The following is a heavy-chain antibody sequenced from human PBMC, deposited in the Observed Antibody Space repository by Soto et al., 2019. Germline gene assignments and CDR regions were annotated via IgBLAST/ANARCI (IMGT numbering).Heavy chain of an antibody. D-gene: IGHD6-13*01. CDR3: ARDDASGYSSTD. J-gene: IGHJ4*02. CDR2: IIPILGIA. CDR1: GYTFSSYT. V-gene: IGHV1-69*04. Sequence: ASVKVSCKASGYTFSSYTISWVRQAPGQGLEWMGRIIPILGIANYAQKFQGRVTITADKSTSTAYMELSSLRSEDSAVYYCARDDASGYSSTDWGQGTLVTVSS.